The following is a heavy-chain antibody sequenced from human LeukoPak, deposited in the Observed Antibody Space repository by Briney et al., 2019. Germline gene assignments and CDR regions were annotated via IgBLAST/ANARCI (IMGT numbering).Heavy chain of an antibody. V-gene: IGHV1-46*01. Sequence: ASVKVSCKASGYTFTSYYMHWVRQAPGQGLEWMGIINPSGGSTSYAQKFQGRVTMTRDTSTSTVYMELSSLRSEDTAVYYCARILLKPRTYYYDSSGYITNYGMDVWGQGTTVTVSS. CDR3: ARILLKPRTYYYDSSGYITNYGMDV. CDR1: GYTFTSYY. D-gene: IGHD3-22*01. J-gene: IGHJ6*02. CDR2: INPSGGST.